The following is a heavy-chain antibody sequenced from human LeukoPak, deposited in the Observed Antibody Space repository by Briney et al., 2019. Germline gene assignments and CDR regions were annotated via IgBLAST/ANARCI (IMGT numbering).Heavy chain of an antibody. Sequence: ASVKVSCKASGYTFTSYGISWVRQAPGQGLEWMGWISAYNGNTNCAQKLQGRVTMTTDTSTSTAYMELRSLRSDDTAVYYCARDHRRYSSSWYDRGYFDYWGQGTLVTVSS. J-gene: IGHJ4*02. CDR1: GYTFTSYG. V-gene: IGHV1-18*01. D-gene: IGHD6-13*01. CDR2: ISAYNGNT. CDR3: ARDHRRYSSSWYDRGYFDY.